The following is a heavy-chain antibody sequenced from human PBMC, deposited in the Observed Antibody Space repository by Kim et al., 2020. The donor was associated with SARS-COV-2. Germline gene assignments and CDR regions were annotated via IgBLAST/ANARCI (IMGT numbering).Heavy chain of an antibody. CDR3: AREATSGATLY. D-gene: IGHD3-10*01. Sequence: TYYADTLKGQFHISRDNSKTPRYLQMNSLRAEDTAVYYCAREATSGATLYWGQGTLVTVSS. J-gene: IGHJ4*02. CDR2: T. V-gene: IGHV3-53*01.